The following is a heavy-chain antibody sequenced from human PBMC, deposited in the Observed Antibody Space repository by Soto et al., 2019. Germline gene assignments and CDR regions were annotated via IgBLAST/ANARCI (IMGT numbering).Heavy chain of an antibody. V-gene: IGHV3-15*01. J-gene: IGHJ4*02. D-gene: IGHD2-15*01. CDR2: IKRKTEGGTT. CDR1: GFTFSNAW. CDR3: TTIFE. Sequence: LRLSCAASGFTFSNAWMNWVRQAPGKGLEWVGRIKRKTEGGTTDYAAPVKGRFTISRDDSKNTLFLQMNSLKTEDTAVYYCTTIFEWGQGTLVTVSS.